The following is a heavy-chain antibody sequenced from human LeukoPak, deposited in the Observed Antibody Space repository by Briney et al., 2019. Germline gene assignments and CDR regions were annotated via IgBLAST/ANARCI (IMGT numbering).Heavy chain of an antibody. CDR2: IYTSGST. Sequence: SETLSLTCTVSGGSISSYYWSWIRQPAGKGLEWIGRIYTSGSTNYNPSLKSRVTMSVDTSKNQFSLKLSSVTAADTAVYYCARDKGWPWHYYDSSGPFDYWGQGTLVTVSS. V-gene: IGHV4-4*07. CDR3: ARDKGWPWHYYDSSGPFDY. J-gene: IGHJ4*02. CDR1: GGSISSYY. D-gene: IGHD3-22*01.